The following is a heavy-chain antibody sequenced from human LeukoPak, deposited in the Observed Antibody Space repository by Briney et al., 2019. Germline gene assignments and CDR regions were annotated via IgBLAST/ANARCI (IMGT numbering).Heavy chain of an antibody. CDR2: IYTSGST. J-gene: IGHJ6*02. D-gene: IGHD3-22*01. CDR1: GGSISSYY. Sequence: SETLSLTCTVPGGSISSYYWSWIRQPAGKGLEWIGRIYTSGSTNYNPSLKSRVTMSVDTSKNQFSLKLSSVTAADTAVYYCARDDYYDSSGYYYYGMDVWGQGTTVTVSS. V-gene: IGHV4-4*07. CDR3: ARDDYYDSSGYYYYGMDV.